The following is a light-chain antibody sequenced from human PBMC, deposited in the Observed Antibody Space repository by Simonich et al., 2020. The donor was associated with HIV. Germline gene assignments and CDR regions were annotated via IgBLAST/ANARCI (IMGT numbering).Light chain of an antibody. CDR3: QQYNSYPWT. V-gene: IGKV1-5*03. J-gene: IGKJ1*01. CDR2: KAS. Sequence: DIQLTQSPSFVSASVGDRVIINCRASQGISSYLAWYQQKPGKAPKLLIYKASSLESGIPSRFSGSGSGTEFTLTISSLQPDDFATYYCQQYNSYPWTFGQGTKVEIK. CDR1: QGISSY.